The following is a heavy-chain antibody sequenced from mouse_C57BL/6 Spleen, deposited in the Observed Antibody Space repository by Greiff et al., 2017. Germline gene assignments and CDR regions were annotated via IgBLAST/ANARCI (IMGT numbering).Heavy chain of an antibody. Sequence: VQLQQSGAELVRPGTSVKMSCKASGYTFTNYGIGWAKQRPGHGLEWIGDIYPGGGYTNYNEKFKGKATLTADKSSSTAYMQFSSLTSEDSAIYYCARVRRDSSGSYAMDYWGQGTSVTVSS. V-gene: IGHV1-63*01. J-gene: IGHJ4*01. D-gene: IGHD3-2*02. CDR3: ARVRRDSSGSYAMDY. CDR2: IYPGGGYT. CDR1: GYTFTNYG.